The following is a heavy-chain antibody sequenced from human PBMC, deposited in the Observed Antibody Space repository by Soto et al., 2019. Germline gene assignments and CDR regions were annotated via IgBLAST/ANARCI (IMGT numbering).Heavy chain of an antibody. D-gene: IGHD1-26*01. V-gene: IGHV3-23*01. CDR1: GLDFSSEV. J-gene: IGHJ6*02. CDR2: ISGSGRTI. CDR3: AKVGPSYYYGMDV. Sequence: PGGSLRLSCAASGLDFSSEVMCWVRQAPGKGLEWVSSISGSGRTIYHADSMRGRFAISRDNSKNSLYLQLNNLTVDDTAVYYCAKVGPSYYYGMDVWGQGTTVTVSS.